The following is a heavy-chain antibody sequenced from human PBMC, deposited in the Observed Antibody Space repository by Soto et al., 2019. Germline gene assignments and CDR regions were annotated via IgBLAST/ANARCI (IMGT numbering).Heavy chain of an antibody. Sequence: GGSLRLSCAASGFTFSSYSMNWVRQAPGKGLEWVSYISSSSSTIYYADSVKGRFTISRDNAKNSLYLQMNSLRDEDTAVYYCARDRSYYYDSSGSYYYYYGMDVWGQGTTVTVSS. CDR2: ISSSSSTI. V-gene: IGHV3-48*02. CDR1: GFTFSSYS. J-gene: IGHJ6*02. CDR3: ARDRSYYYDSSGSYYYYYGMDV. D-gene: IGHD3-22*01.